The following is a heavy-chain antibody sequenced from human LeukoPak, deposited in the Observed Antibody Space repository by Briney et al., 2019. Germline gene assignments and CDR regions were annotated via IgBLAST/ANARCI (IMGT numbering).Heavy chain of an antibody. CDR3: ARAGPGRGLFSC. CDR1: GFTFSSYS. D-gene: IGHD2-2*01. J-gene: IGHJ4*02. CDR2: IYSGGST. V-gene: IGHV3-66*01. Sequence: GGSLRLSCAASGFTFSSYSMNWVRQAPGKGLEWVSVIYSGGSTYYADSVKGRFTISRDNSKNTLYLQMNSLRAEDTAVYYCARAGPGRGLFSCWGQGTLVTVSS.